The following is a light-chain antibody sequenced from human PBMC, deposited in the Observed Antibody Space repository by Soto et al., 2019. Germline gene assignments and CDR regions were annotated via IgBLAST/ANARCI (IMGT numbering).Light chain of an antibody. V-gene: IGLV2-8*01. CDR2: EIS. Sequence: QSALTQPPSASGSPGQSVTISCTGTSSDVGGYNYVSWYQQHPGKAPKLMIYEISKRRSGVPDRFSGSQSGNTASLTVSGLEAEDEVDYYCSSYAGSNTVVFGGGTKVTVL. CDR1: SSDVGGYNY. CDR3: SSYAGSNTVV. J-gene: IGLJ2*01.